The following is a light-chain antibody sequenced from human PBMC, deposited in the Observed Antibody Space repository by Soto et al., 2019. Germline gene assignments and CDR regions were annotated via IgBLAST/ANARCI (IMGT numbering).Light chain of an antibody. CDR2: AAS. CDR3: PQYTNWPPLT. Sequence: EILMTQSPATLSVSPGEGATLSCRASQSVHSDLAWYQQKPGQAPRLLIYAASTRATGIPARFSGSGSGTEFTLTINSLQSEDFAIYYCPQYTNWPPLTFGGGTKVEI. J-gene: IGKJ4*01. V-gene: IGKV3D-15*01. CDR1: QSVHSD.